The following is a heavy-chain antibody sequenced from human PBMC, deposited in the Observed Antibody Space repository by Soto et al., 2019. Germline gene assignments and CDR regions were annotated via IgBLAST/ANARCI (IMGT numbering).Heavy chain of an antibody. D-gene: IGHD3-16*01. CDR2: IYHSGST. J-gene: IGHJ5*02. V-gene: IGHV4-4*02. Sequence: QVQLQESGPGLVKPSGTLSLTCAVSSGSISSSNWWSWVRQPPGKGLEWIGEIYHSGSTNYNPSLKSRVTISVDKSKNQFSLKLSSVTAADTAVYYCARGTYAPTTTSLNNWFDPWGQGTLVTVSS. CDR1: SGSISSSNW. CDR3: ARGTYAPTTTSLNNWFDP.